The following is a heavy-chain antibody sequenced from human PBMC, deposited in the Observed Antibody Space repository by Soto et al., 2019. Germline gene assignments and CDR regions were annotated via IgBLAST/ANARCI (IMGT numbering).Heavy chain of an antibody. V-gene: IGHV1-3*01. Sequence: EASVKVSCKASGYTFTSYAMHWARQAPGQRLEWMGWINAGNGNTKYSQKFQGRVTITRDTSASTAYMELSSLRSEDTAVYYCARDDYGDSDNWFDPWGQGTLVTGSS. D-gene: IGHD4-17*01. CDR2: INAGNGNT. J-gene: IGHJ5*02. CDR1: GYTFTSYA. CDR3: ARDDYGDSDNWFDP.